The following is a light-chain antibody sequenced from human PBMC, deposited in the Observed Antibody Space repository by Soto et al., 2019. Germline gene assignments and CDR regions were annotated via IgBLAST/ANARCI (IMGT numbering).Light chain of an antibody. CDR2: GAS. CDR3: QQRSNWTWT. V-gene: IGKV3D-20*02. Sequence: EMVFTQSPGTLSLSPGERATLSCRASQSVSSSYLAWYQQKPGQAPRLLIYGASSRATGIPDRFSGSGSGTDFTLTISSLEPEDFAVYYCQQRSNWTWTFGQGTKVDIK. CDR1: QSVSSSY. J-gene: IGKJ1*01.